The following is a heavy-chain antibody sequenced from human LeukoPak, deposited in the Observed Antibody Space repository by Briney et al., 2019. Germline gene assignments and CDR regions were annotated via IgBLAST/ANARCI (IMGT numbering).Heavy chain of an antibody. CDR3: AKSHGSGSSDGIDI. J-gene: IGHJ3*02. CDR1: GFSFTNYG. D-gene: IGHD3-10*01. CDR2: ISYDGSSK. Sequence: GRSLRLSCAASGFSFTNYGIHWVRQAPGKGLEWVAVISYDGSSKYYADSVKGRFTVSRDNSKNTLYLQMNSLRAEDTAVYYCAKSHGSGSSDGIDIWGQGTMVTVSS. V-gene: IGHV3-30*18.